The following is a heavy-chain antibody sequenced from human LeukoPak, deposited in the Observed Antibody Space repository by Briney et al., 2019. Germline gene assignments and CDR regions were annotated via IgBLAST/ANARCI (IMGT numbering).Heavy chain of an antibody. CDR1: GYTFTGYY. D-gene: IGHD3-16*01. Sequence: ASVKVSCKASGYTFTGYYMHWVRQAPGQGLEWMGRINPNSGGTNYAQKFQGRVTMTRDTSISTAYMELSRLRSDDTAVYYCAREVGGSEYFQHWGQGTLVTVSS. J-gene: IGHJ1*01. CDR2: INPNSGGT. CDR3: AREVGGSEYFQH. V-gene: IGHV1-2*06.